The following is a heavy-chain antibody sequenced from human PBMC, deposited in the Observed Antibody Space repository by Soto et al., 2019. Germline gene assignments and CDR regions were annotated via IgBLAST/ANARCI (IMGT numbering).Heavy chain of an antibody. CDR1: GFTFSSDW. CDR2: IKHDGSEK. J-gene: IGHJ4*02. CDR3: AGGVH. Sequence: EVQLVESGGGLVQPGGSLRLSCAASGFTFSSDWMSWVRQAPGRGLEWVANIKHDGSEKYYVDSVMDRFTISRANAKNSLFRQMNSLRAEDTAVYYCAGGVHWGQGNVVTVSS. V-gene: IGHV3-7*01.